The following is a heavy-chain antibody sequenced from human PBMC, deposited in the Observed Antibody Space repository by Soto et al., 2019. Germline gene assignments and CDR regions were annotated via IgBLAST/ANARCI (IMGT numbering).Heavy chain of an antibody. CDR2: ISVSGTTT. J-gene: IGHJ4*02. CDR1: SFNISFLG. Sequence: PGGSLRLSCEPSSFNISFLGMHWVRQAPGKGLEWVAYISVSGTTTHFADSVRGRFTIAKDSSKNILYLHMSRLTVEDTAMYNCEMDGTDRNNIDQWSQGTPVTVSS. CDR3: EMDGTDRNNIDQ. D-gene: IGHD3-16*02. V-gene: IGHV3-30*02.